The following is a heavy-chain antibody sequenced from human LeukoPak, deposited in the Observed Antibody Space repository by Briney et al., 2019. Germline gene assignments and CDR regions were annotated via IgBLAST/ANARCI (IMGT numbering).Heavy chain of an antibody. J-gene: IGHJ6*02. CDR2: IYSGGST. Sequence: GGSLRLSCAASGFTFSDYYMSWIRQAPGKGLEWVSVIYSGGSTYYADSVKGRFTISRDNSKNTLYLQMNSLRAEDTAVYYCARGGPASPYYYYGMDVWGQGTTVTVSS. D-gene: IGHD2-2*01. CDR1: GFTFSDYY. V-gene: IGHV3-66*01. CDR3: ARGGPASPYYYYGMDV.